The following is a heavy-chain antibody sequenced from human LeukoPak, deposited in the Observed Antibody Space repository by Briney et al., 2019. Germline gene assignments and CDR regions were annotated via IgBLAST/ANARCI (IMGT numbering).Heavy chain of an antibody. J-gene: IGHJ4*02. Sequence: GGSLRLSRAASGFTFSSYGMHWVRQAPGKGLEWVAVISYDGSNKYYADSVKGRFTISRDNSKNTLYLQMNSLRAEDTAVYYCAKDSALYRYSGSYYVYWGQGTLVTVSS. D-gene: IGHD1-26*01. CDR1: GFTFSSYG. V-gene: IGHV3-30*18. CDR2: ISYDGSNK. CDR3: AKDSALYRYSGSYYVY.